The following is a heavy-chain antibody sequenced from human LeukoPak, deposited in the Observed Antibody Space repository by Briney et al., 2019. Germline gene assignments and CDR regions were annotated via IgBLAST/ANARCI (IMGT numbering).Heavy chain of an antibody. J-gene: IGHJ4*02. V-gene: IGHV3-74*01. D-gene: IGHD6-13*01. CDR3: ARVKKPGKTIAAAGSD. Sequence: GGSLRLSCAASGFTFSSYWMHWVRQAPGKGLVWVSHINSDGSSTSYADSVKGRFTISRDNAKNTLYLQMNSLRAEDTAVYYCARVKKPGKTIAAAGSDWGQGTLVTVSS. CDR1: GFTFSSYW. CDR2: INSDGSST.